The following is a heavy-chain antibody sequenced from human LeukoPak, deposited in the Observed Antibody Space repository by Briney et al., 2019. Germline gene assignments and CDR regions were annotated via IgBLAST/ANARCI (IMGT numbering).Heavy chain of an antibody. CDR1: GGSISSNY. CDR2: IYYSGST. D-gene: IGHD6-19*01. J-gene: IGHJ4*02. Sequence: NPSETLSLTCTVSGGSISSNYWSWIRQPPGKGLEWIGYIYYSGSTNYNPSLKSRVTISVDTSRNQFSLNVSSVTAADTAVYYCARVLPYSSGWGVDYWGQGTLVTVSS. CDR3: ARVLPYSSGWGVDY. V-gene: IGHV4-59*01.